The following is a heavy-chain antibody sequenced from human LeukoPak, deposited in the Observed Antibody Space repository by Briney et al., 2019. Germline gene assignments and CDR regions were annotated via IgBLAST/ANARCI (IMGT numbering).Heavy chain of an antibody. V-gene: IGHV4-34*01. Sequence: SETLSLTCAVYGGSFSGYYWSWIRQPPGKGLEWIGEIDHSGSTNYNPSLKSRVTISVDTSKNQFSLKLSSVTAADTAVYYCARGGVGGCSGGSCYSRATRFDPWGQGTLVTVSS. CDR2: IDHSGST. CDR3: ARGGVGGCSGGSCYSRATRFDP. D-gene: IGHD2-15*01. J-gene: IGHJ5*02. CDR1: GGSFSGYY.